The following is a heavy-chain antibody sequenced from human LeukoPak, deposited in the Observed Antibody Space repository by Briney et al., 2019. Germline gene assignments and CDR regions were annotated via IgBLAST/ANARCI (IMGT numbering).Heavy chain of an antibody. CDR2: IFSSGST. D-gene: IGHD2-15*01. J-gene: IGHJ3*02. Sequence: SETLSLTCTVSGGSISNYYWSWIRQPPGKGLEWIGYIFSSGSTSYNPSLASRVTISLVTSKNQFSLRLRSVTAADTAVYYCARHLPRTDIGYAFDIWGQGTVVTVSS. V-gene: IGHV4-59*08. CDR3: ARHLPRTDIGYAFDI. CDR1: GGSISNYY.